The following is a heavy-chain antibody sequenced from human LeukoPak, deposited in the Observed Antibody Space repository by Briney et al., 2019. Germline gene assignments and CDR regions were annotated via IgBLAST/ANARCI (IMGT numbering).Heavy chain of an antibody. V-gene: IGHV1-8*03. CDR3: ARKIWGHWYFDL. CDR1: GYTFTSYD. J-gene: IGHJ2*01. CDR2: MNPNSGNT. Sequence: ASVKVSCKASGYTFTSYDINWVRQATGQGLEWMGWMNPNSGNTGYAQKLQGRVTITRNTSISTAYMELSSLRSEDTAVYYCARKIWGHWYFDLWGRGTLVTVSS. D-gene: IGHD7-27*01.